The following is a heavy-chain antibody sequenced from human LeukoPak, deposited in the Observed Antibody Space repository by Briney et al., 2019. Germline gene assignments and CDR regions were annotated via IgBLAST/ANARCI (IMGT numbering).Heavy chain of an antibody. CDR3: ARDQGVRYFDWLGEGHYYYMDV. CDR1: GFTFSSYW. CDR2: IKQDGSEK. J-gene: IGHJ6*03. Sequence: GGSLRLSCAASGFTFSSYWMSWVRQAPGKGLEWVANIKQDGSEKYYVDSVKGRFTISRDNAKNSLYPQMDSLRAEDTAVYYCARDQGVRYFDWLGEGHYYYMDVWGKGTTVTVSS. V-gene: IGHV3-7*01. D-gene: IGHD3-9*01.